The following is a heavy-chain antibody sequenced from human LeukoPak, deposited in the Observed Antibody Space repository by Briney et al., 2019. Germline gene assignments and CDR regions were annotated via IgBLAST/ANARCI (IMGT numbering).Heavy chain of an antibody. CDR1: GFPFSSYA. J-gene: IGHJ6*03. D-gene: IGHD2-15*01. CDR2: LRGSGGST. Sequence: AGSLRLSCAASGFPFSSYAMSWVRQAPGKGLEWISALRGSGGSTYYADSVKARFTISRDNSKNTLYLQMNSLRAEDTAVYYCAKAHPYCSGGSCYSGYYYMDVWGKGTTVTVSS. CDR3: AKAHPYCSGGSCYSGYYYMDV. V-gene: IGHV3-23*01.